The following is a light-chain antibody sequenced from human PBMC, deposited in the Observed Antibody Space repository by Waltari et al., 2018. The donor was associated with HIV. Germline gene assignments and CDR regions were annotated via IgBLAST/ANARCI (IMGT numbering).Light chain of an antibody. Sequence: SAVTQPASVSGLPGQSITISCTGDDNDLDVYNFVSWYQQHPGKLPTLILYDVDSRASGIPARFSGSWSGHTASLNISGLRAEDEADYYCALFTDDSTLLFGGGTKVTVL. CDR3: ALFTDDSTLL. CDR1: DNDLDVYNF. J-gene: IGLJ2*01. V-gene: IGLV2-14*03. CDR2: DVD.